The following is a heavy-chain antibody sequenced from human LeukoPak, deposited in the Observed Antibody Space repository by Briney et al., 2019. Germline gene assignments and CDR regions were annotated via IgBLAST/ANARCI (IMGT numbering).Heavy chain of an antibody. CDR2: ISSGSSTT. Sequence: GGSLRLSCAASGFSFSSYSMNWVRQAPGKGLEWVSYISSGSSTTHYADSVKGRFTISRDNANNSLYVQMSSLRDEDTAVYYCARGGATEWGQGTLVTVSS. V-gene: IGHV3-48*02. J-gene: IGHJ4*02. CDR3: ARGGATE. CDR1: GFSFSSYS. D-gene: IGHD1-26*01.